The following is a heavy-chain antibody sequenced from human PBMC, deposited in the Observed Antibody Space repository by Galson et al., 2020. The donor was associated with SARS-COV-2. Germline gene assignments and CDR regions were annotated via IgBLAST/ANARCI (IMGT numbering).Heavy chain of an antibody. Sequence: TGGSLRLSCAASGFTFSSYWMSWVRQAPGKGLDWVANIKQDGSETYYVDSVKGRFTISRDNAKNSLYLQMNSLRAEDTAVYYCARVGSSSWYFDYWGQGTLVTVSS. CDR3: ARVGSSSWYFDY. D-gene: IGHD6-13*01. J-gene: IGHJ4*02. V-gene: IGHV3-7*05. CDR1: GFTFSSYW. CDR2: IKQDGSET.